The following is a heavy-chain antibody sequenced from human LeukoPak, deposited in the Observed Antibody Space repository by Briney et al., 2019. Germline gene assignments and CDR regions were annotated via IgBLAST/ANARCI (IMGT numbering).Heavy chain of an antibody. CDR2: IKQDGSEK. J-gene: IGHJ4*02. CDR1: GFTFSSYW. Sequence: PGGSLRLSCAASGFTFSSYWMSWVRQAPGKGLEWVANIKQDGSEKYYVDSVKGRFTISRDNAKNSLYLQMNGLRAEDTAVYYCARDLMATIRGSFDYWGQGTLVTVSS. CDR3: ARDLMATIRGSFDY. D-gene: IGHD5-24*01. V-gene: IGHV3-7*01.